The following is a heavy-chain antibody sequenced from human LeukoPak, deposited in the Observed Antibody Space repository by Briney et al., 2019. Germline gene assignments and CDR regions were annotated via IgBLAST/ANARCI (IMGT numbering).Heavy chain of an antibody. CDR1: GGTSTSYA. J-gene: IGHJ3*02. Sequence: SVKVSCKASGGTSTSYAISWVRQAPGQGLEWMGGIIPIIGTANYAQKFQGRVTITTDESTSTAYMELSSLRSEDTAVYYCARGITIFGVVTHDAFDIWGQGTMVTVPS. CDR3: ARGITIFGVVTHDAFDI. D-gene: IGHD3-3*01. V-gene: IGHV1-69*05. CDR2: IIPIIGTA.